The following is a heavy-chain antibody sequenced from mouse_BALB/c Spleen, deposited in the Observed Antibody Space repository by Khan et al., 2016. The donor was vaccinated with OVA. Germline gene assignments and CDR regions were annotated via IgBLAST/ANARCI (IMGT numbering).Heavy chain of an antibody. CDR2: IYPGTSTT. V-gene: IGHV1-77*01. Sequence: QVQLQQSGPELVKPGASVKMSCKASGYIFTDYVINWVKQRTGQGLEWIGEIYPGTSTTYYNEKFKGKATLTADKSSNTAYMQLSSLTSEDSAVYFCARSYASWFVYWGQGTLVTVSA. D-gene: IGHD1-1*01. CDR1: GYIFTDYV. J-gene: IGHJ3*01. CDR3: ARSYASWFVY.